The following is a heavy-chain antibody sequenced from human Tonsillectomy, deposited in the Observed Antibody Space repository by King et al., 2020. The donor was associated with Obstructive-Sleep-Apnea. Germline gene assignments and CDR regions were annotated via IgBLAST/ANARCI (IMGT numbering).Heavy chain of an antibody. CDR3: ARAPRGEYSSGWYAVDYFDY. V-gene: IGHV1-18*04. D-gene: IGHD6-19*01. J-gene: IGHJ4*02. CDR1: GYTFTSYG. Sequence: QLVQSGAEVKKPGASVKVSCKASGYTFTSYGISWVRQAPGQGLEWMGWISAYNGNTNYAQKLQGRVTMTTDTSTSTAYMELRSLRSDDTAVYYCARAPRGEYSSGWYAVDYFDYWGQGTLVTVSS. CDR2: ISAYNGNT.